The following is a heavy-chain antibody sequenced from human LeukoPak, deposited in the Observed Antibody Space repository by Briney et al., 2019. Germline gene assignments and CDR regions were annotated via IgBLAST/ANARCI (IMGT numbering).Heavy chain of an antibody. V-gene: IGHV1-69*04. CDR2: IIPILGIA. Sequence: ASVKVSCKASGGTFSSYAISWVRQAPGQGLEWMGRIIPILGIANYAQKFQGRVTITADKSTSTAYMELSSLRSEDTAVYYCARAVGYCSSTSCYRGMDVWGRGTTVTVSS. D-gene: IGHD2-2*03. J-gene: IGHJ6*02. CDR3: ARAVGYCSSTSCYRGMDV. CDR1: GGTFSSYA.